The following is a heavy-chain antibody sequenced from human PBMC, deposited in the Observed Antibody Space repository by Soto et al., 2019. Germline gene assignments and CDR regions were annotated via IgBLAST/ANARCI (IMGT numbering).Heavy chain of an antibody. D-gene: IGHD6-13*01. Sequence: FVTLSHTCSVGDGSSSSYYWSWIRQHPGKGLEWIGYIYYSGNTNYNPSLKSRVTISVDTSKNQVSLKVYSVTAADTALYYCASSGRDLGSSSPKGKNYYSYPGLDVWGQGTTVTVSS. CDR2: IYYSGNT. CDR1: DGSSSSYY. J-gene: IGHJ6*02. V-gene: IGHV4-59*01. CDR3: ASSGRDLGSSSPKGKNYYSYPGLDV.